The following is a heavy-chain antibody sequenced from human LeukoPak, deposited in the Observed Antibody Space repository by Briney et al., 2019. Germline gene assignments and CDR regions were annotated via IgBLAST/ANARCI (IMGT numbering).Heavy chain of an antibody. V-gene: IGHV3-48*03. Sequence: GGSLRLSCAPSGFDFRAYEMNWVRQAPGKGLEWVAYFAGSDTTKYYADSVRGRFTISRDNAKNSLYLQMNSLRAEDTALYYCTTLGYHLDSWGQGTLVTVSS. D-gene: IGHD3-22*01. CDR2: FAGSDTTK. CDR1: GFDFRAYE. J-gene: IGHJ4*02. CDR3: TTLGYHLDS.